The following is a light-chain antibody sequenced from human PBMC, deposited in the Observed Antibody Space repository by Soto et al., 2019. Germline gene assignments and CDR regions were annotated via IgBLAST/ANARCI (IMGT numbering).Light chain of an antibody. V-gene: IGLV1-40*01. Sequence: QSVLTQPPLVSGAPGQRVTISYTGSSSNIGAGYDVHWYQQLPGTAPKLLIYGNSNRPSGVPDRFSGSKSGTSASLAITGLRAEDEADYYCQSYDSSLSGWVFGGGTKLTVL. CDR2: GNS. CDR1: SSNIGAGYD. J-gene: IGLJ3*02. CDR3: QSYDSSLSGWV.